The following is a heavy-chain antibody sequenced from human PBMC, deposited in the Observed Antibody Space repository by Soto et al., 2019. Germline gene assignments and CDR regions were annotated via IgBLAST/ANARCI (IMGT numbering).Heavy chain of an antibody. V-gene: IGHV1-69*02. Sequence: ASVKVSCKASGGTFSSYTISWVRQAPGQGLEWMGRIIPILGIANYAQKFQGRVTITADKSTSTAYMELGSLRSEDTAVYYCARKGGQLPSRDVFDIWGQGTMVTVSS. D-gene: IGHD2-2*01. J-gene: IGHJ3*02. CDR1: GGTFSSYT. CDR2: IIPILGIA. CDR3: ARKGGQLPSRDVFDI.